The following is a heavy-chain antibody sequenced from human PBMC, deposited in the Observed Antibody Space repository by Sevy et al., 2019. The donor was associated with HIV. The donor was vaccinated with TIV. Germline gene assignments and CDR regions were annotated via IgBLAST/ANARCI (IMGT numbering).Heavy chain of an antibody. J-gene: IGHJ6*02. CDR1: GFTFSYFS. V-gene: IGHV3-30-3*02. CDR2: ISYDANND. CDR3: AKRGGHDTSGYVSYYYYGMDV. Sequence: GGSLRLSCAASGFTFSYFSMHWVRQAPGKGLEWVATISYDANNDHYADSVKGRFTISRDNSKNTLYLQMNSLRVEDTAVYYCAKRGGHDTSGYVSYYYYGMDVWGQGTTVTVSS. D-gene: IGHD3-22*01.